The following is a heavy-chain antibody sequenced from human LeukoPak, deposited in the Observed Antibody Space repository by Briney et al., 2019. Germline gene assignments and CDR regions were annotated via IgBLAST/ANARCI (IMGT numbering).Heavy chain of an antibody. J-gene: IGHJ4*02. Sequence: GGSLRLSCAASGFSFSAYAMYWVRQAPGKGLEWVSSIEASGGATYYADSVKGRFTISRDNSKNTFYLQMNSLRADDTAVYYCARENDYHFDYWGQGTLVTVSS. CDR3: ARENDYHFDY. V-gene: IGHV3-23*01. CDR2: IEASGGAT. D-gene: IGHD4-11*01. CDR1: GFSFSAYA.